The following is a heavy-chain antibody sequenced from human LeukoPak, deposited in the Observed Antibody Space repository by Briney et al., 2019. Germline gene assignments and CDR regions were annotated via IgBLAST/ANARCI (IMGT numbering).Heavy chain of an antibody. CDR2: IIPIFGTA. V-gene: IGHV1-69*01. J-gene: IGHJ6*03. CDR1: GGTFSSYA. D-gene: IGHD5-12*01. Sequence: ASVKVSCKASGGTFSSYAISWVRQAPGQGLEWMGGIIPIFGTANYAQKFQGRVTITADESPSTAYMELSSLRAEDTAVYYCAKEDAGYSDSDDYYYMDVWGKGTTLIVSS. CDR3: AKEDAGYSDSDDYYYMDV.